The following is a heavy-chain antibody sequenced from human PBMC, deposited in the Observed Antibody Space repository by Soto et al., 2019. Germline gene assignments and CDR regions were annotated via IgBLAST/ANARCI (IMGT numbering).Heavy chain of an antibody. Sequence: EVQLVESGGGLVQPGRSLRLSCAASGFTFDDYAMHWVRQAPGKGLEWVSGSSWNSGSIGYVDSVKGRFTISRDNAKNSLYLQMNSLRAEDTALYYCAKEDGSGNYYNHLDYWGQGTLVTVSS. V-gene: IGHV3-9*01. J-gene: IGHJ4*02. CDR1: GFTFDDYA. CDR3: AKEDGSGNYYNHLDY. CDR2: SSWNSGSI. D-gene: IGHD3-10*01.